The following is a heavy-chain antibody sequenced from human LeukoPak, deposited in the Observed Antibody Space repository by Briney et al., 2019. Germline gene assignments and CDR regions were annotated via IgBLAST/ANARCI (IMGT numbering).Heavy chain of an antibody. J-gene: IGHJ3*02. V-gene: IGHV3-7*01. D-gene: IGHD5-18*01. Sequence: GGSLRLSCAASGFTFGNYWMSWVRQAPGKGLEWVANIKQAGSEKNYVDSVKGRFTISRDNSKNTLNLQMNSLRAEDTAVYYCAKDYIYGGWGNAFDIWGQGTKVTVSS. CDR3: AKDYIYGGWGNAFDI. CDR2: IKQAGSEK. CDR1: GFTFGNYW.